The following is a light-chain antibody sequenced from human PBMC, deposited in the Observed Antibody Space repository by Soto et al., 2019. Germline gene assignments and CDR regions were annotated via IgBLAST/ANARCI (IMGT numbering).Light chain of an antibody. J-gene: IGLJ2*01. Sequence: QSVLTQPPSASGTPGQRVTISCSGSSSNIGSNYVYWYKQLPGTAPKLLIYRNNQRPSGVPDRFSGSKSGTSASLAISGLRYEDEADYYCAAWDDSMSGHVVFGGGTKLTVL. CDR1: SSNIGSNY. V-gene: IGLV1-47*01. CDR3: AAWDDSMSGHVV. CDR2: RNN.